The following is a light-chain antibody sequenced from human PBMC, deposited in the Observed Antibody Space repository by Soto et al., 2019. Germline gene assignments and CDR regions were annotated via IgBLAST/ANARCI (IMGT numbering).Light chain of an antibody. CDR3: QPYGSSPWT. J-gene: IGKJ1*01. V-gene: IGKV3-20*01. CDR2: GAS. Sequence: EIVLTQSPGTLVLSPGQRATLSCSASQSVSSSYLAWYQQKPGQAPRLLIYGASSRATGFTDRFSGSGSGTDFTLTISRLEPEDFAVYYCQPYGSSPWTVGPGTKVEIK. CDR1: QSVSSSY.